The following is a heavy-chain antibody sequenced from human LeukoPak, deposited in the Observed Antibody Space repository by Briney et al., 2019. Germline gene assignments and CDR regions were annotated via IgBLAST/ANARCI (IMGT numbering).Heavy chain of an antibody. Sequence: SVKVSFKASGGTFSSYAISWVRQAPGQGLEWMGGIIPIFGTANYAQKFQGRVTITADESTSTAYMELSSLRSEDTAVYYCARDSSGWYGKNWFDPWGQGTLVTVSS. CDR2: IIPIFGTA. D-gene: IGHD6-19*01. CDR3: ARDSSGWYGKNWFDP. V-gene: IGHV1-69*13. CDR1: GGTFSSYA. J-gene: IGHJ5*02.